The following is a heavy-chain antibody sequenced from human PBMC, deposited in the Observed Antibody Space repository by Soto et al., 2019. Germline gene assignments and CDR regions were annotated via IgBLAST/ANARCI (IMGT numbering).Heavy chain of an antibody. Sequence: SETLSLTCTVSGGSISSGDYYWSWIRQPPGKGLEWIGYIYYSGSTYYNPSLKSRVTISVDTSKNQFSLKLSSVTAADTAVYYCARAMVVTQNWFDPWGQGTRVTAPQ. CDR1: GGSISSGDYY. CDR3: ARAMVVTQNWFDP. CDR2: IYYSGST. D-gene: IGHD2-21*02. V-gene: IGHV4-30-4*01. J-gene: IGHJ5*02.